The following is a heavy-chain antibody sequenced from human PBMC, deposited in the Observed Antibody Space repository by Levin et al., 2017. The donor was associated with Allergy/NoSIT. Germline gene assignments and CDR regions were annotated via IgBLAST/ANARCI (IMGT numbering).Heavy chain of an antibody. CDR1: GYTFRVYG. V-gene: IGHV1-18*01. CDR3: ARDLGTGWYDNAFEI. D-gene: IGHD6-19*01. J-gene: IGHJ3*02. CDR2: ISPNNGHT. Sequence: ASVKVSCKASGYTFRVYGIIWVRQAPGEGLEWLGWISPNNGHTKVSHKVQGRVTMTTDASTTTAYLVIRSLTSDDTAVYYCARDLGTGWYDNAFEIWGKGTLVSVSS.